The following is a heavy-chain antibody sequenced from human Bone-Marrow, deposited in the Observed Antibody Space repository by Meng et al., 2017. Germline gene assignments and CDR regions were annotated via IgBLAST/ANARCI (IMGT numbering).Heavy chain of an antibody. D-gene: IGHD6-13*01. CDR3: AKDQYSSSWGPVGYFDY. CDR2: ISYDGSAQ. J-gene: IGHJ4*02. V-gene: IGHV3-30*04. CDR1: GFTFSTYA. Sequence: GGSLRLSCTASGFTFSTYALNWVRQAPGKGLEWVAVISYDGSAQYYATSVKGRFTVSRDNSKNTLYLQMNSLRAEDTAVYYCAKDQYSSSWGPVGYFDYWGQGTLVTVSS.